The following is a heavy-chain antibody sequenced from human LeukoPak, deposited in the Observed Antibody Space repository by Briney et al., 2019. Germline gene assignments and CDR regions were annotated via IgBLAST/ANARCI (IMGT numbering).Heavy chain of an antibody. V-gene: IGHV4-61*02. CDR3: ARGTIPPERWGSNWYFDL. CDR1: DGSISTGHYY. D-gene: IGHD7-27*01. J-gene: IGHJ2*01. Sequence: SQTLSLTCTVSDGSISTGHYYWSWIRQPAGKGLEWIGRMYISGSTDYNPSLKSRVTISVDTSKNQFSLKLSSVTAADTAVYYCARGTIPPERWGSNWYFDLWGRGTLVTVSS. CDR2: MYISGST.